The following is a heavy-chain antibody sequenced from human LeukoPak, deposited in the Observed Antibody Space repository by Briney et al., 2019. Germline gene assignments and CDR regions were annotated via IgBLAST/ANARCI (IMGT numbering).Heavy chain of an antibody. CDR1: GDSVSSSRYY. Sequence: SETLSLTCIVSGDSVSSSRYYWGWIRQPPGRGLEWIGSIYYSGTTLYNPSLKSRVTISVDTSKNQFSMKLTSVTAADTAVYFCVRQDYDFWSGYYDYWGQGTLVTVSS. CDR3: VRQDYDFWSGYYDY. V-gene: IGHV4-39*01. CDR2: IYYSGTT. D-gene: IGHD3-3*01. J-gene: IGHJ4*02.